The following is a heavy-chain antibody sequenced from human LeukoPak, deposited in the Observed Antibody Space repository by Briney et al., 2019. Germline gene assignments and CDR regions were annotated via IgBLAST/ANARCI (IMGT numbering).Heavy chain of an antibody. Sequence: GGSLRLSCAASGFTFGNYGIIWVRQAPGKGLQWVSFISATGSNTYYAESVKGRFTISRDNPRSTVFLHMSILRVDDTGVYYCAKGLSSGWYDFDHWGQGTLVSVSS. CDR1: GFTFGNYG. D-gene: IGHD6-19*01. CDR3: AKGLSSGWYDFDH. CDR2: ISATGSNT. J-gene: IGHJ4*02. V-gene: IGHV3-23*01.